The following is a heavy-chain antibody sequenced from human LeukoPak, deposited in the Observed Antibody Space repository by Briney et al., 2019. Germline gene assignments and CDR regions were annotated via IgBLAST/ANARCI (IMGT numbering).Heavy chain of an antibody. CDR3: AREQDIGMVSALDY. V-gene: IGHV1-18*01. CDR2: ISAYNGNT. Sequence: ASVKVSCKASGYTFTSYGISWVRQAPGQGLEWMGWISAYNGNTNYAQKFQGRVTMTRDTSISTAYMELSRLTSDDTAVFYCAREQDIGMVSALDYWGQGTLVTVSS. J-gene: IGHJ4*02. D-gene: IGHD5-18*01. CDR1: GYTFTSYG.